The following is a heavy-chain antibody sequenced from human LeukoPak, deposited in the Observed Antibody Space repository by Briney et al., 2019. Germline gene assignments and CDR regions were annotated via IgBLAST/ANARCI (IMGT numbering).Heavy chain of an antibody. CDR2: ISGSGGST. CDR3: AKDLYDSSGYYSFQR. V-gene: IGHV3-23*01. CDR1: GFTFSSYA. J-gene: IGHJ1*01. D-gene: IGHD3-22*01. Sequence: PGGSLRLSCAASGFTFSSYAMSWVRQAPGKGLEWVSAISGSGGSTYYADSVKGRFTISRDNSKNTLYLQMNSLRAEDTAVYYCAKDLYDSSGYYSFQRWGQGTLVTVSS.